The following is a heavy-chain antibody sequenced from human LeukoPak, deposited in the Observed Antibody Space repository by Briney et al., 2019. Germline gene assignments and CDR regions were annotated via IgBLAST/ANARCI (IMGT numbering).Heavy chain of an antibody. CDR3: AREDPWIQLRPADY. CDR1: GFTFADYA. V-gene: IGHV3-49*03. D-gene: IGHD5-18*01. Sequence: GGSLRLSCATSGFTFADYAVSWFRQAPGKGLEWVGFIRKTTRGGTTEYAASVKGRFTISRDDSKSIAHLQMNSLRTEDTAIYYCAREDPWIQLRPADYWGQGTLVTVSS. J-gene: IGHJ4*02. CDR2: IRKTTRGGTT.